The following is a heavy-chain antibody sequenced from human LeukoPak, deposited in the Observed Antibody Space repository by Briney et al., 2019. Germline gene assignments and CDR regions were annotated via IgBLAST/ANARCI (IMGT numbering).Heavy chain of an antibody. D-gene: IGHD2-2*01. J-gene: IGHJ4*02. CDR2: IYYSGST. Sequence: SETLSLTCTVAGGSISSYYWSWIRQPPGKGLEWVGYIYYSGSTNYSPSLKSRVTISVDTSKNQFSLDLSSVTAADTAVYYCVGDPNYAYFDSWGQGTLVTVSS. CDR1: GGSISSYY. CDR3: VGDPNYAYFDS. V-gene: IGHV4-59*12.